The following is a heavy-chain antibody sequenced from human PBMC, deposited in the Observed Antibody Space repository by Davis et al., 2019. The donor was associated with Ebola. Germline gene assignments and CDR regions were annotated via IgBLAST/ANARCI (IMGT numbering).Heavy chain of an antibody. V-gene: IGHV4-59*01. Sequence: MPSETLSLTCTASGGSISGFYWSWIRQLPGKGLEWLGYIFSSGTTNYNPSLKSRVTMSVATSKNLFSLRLSSVTAADTALYYCTRSGSYRLNFDFWGQGTLVTVSS. J-gene: IGHJ4*02. CDR2: IFSSGTT. CDR1: GGSISGFY. CDR3: TRSGSYRLNFDF. D-gene: IGHD1-26*01.